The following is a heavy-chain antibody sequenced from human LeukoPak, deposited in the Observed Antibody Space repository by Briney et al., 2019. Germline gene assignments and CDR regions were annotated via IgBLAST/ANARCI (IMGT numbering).Heavy chain of an antibody. D-gene: IGHD3-22*01. J-gene: IGHJ3*02. CDR1: GGSIDSYY. CDR2: LYTTGST. CDR3: ASYYDSSPDAFDI. Sequence: SETLSLTCTVSGGSIDSYYWSWIRQPAEKGLEWIGRLYTTGSTNYNPSLRGRLTLSVDTSKNQFSLKLSSVTAADTAVYYCASYYDSSPDAFDIWGQGTMVTVSS. V-gene: IGHV4-4*07.